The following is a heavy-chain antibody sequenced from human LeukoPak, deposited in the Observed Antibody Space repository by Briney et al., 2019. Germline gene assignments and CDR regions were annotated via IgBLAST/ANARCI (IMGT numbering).Heavy chain of an antibody. V-gene: IGHV4-38-2*02. J-gene: IGHJ5*02. CDR1: GFSISSDDC. CDR3: VRDGGFDYTASPNSWFDP. CDR2: ISNRGSP. Sequence: SETLSLTCLVSGFSISSDDCWGWIRQPPGKGLEWIGSISNRGSPYYNPSLKSRVTMSVDTPNNHFSLRLSSVTATDTDVNYCVRDGGFDYTASPNSWFDPWGQGTLVTVSS. D-gene: IGHD5-12*01.